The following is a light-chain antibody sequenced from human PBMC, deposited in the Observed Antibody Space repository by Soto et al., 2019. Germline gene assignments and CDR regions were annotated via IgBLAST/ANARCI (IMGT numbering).Light chain of an antibody. J-gene: IGLJ2*01. V-gene: IGLV2-11*01. CDR2: GVG. Sequence: QSALTQPRSVSGSPGQSVTISCTGTSSGVGGYNYVSWYQQHPDKAPKLMIYGVGKRPSGVPDRFSGSKSGNTASLTISGLQAEDEADYYCCSYTGSYTCVVFGGGTKLTVL. CDR3: CSYTGSYTCVV. CDR1: SSGVGGYNY.